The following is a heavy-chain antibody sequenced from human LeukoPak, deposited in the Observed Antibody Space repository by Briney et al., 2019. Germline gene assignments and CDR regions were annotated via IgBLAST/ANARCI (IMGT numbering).Heavy chain of an antibody. CDR2: IYYSGST. D-gene: IGHD2-8*01. Sequence: SETLSLTCAVSGGSISSGGYSWSWIRQPPGKGLEWIGYIYYSGSTYYNPSLKSRVTISVDTSKNQFSLKLSSVTAADTAVYYCARGVQDIVLMVYANSYDYWGQGTLVTVSS. CDR1: GGSISSGGYS. V-gene: IGHV4-30-4*07. CDR3: ARGVQDIVLMVYANSYDY. J-gene: IGHJ4*02.